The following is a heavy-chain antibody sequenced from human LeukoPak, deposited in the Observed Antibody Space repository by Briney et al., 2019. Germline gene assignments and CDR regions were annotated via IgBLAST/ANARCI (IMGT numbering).Heavy chain of an antibody. Sequence: GGSLRLSCAAAGFTFNHYGMHWVCQAPGTGLEWVSVIWSDGTNKYYAASVKGRFTISRDDFDKTVYLQMSSLRPDDTGVYYCARDAQRGFDYSNSLQYWGQGTPVTVST. D-gene: IGHD4-11*01. J-gene: IGHJ4*02. CDR3: ARDAQRGFDYSNSLQY. CDR1: GFTFNHYG. V-gene: IGHV3-33*01. CDR2: IWSDGTNK.